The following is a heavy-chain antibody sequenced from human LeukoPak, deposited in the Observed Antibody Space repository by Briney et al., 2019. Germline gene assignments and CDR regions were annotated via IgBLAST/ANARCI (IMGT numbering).Heavy chain of an antibody. D-gene: IGHD3-16*01. Sequence: SSVNVSCKSSGYTFTCYYMHGVRQAPGQGVEWMGLINPNSWDSNYAQKFQGRVTMTRATSISTAYMELSRLRSDDTAVYYCARVRYRLAETYIDYWGPGNLVTVSS. CDR1: GYTFTCYY. CDR2: INPNSWDS. CDR3: ARVRYRLAETYIDY. V-gene: IGHV1-2*02. J-gene: IGHJ4*02.